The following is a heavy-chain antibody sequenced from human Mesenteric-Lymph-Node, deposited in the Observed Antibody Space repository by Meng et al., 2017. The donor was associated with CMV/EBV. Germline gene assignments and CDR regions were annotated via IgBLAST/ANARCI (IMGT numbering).Heavy chain of an antibody. V-gene: IGHV4-39*01. Sequence: QLQLQESGPGLAKPSETLSLTCIVSGGSISSSSYYWGWIRQPPGKGLEWIGSIYYSGSTYYNPSLKSRVTISVDTSKNQFSLKLSSVTAADTAVYYCARPHYYGSGSSPWFDPWGQGTLVTVSS. CDR1: GGSISSSSYY. J-gene: IGHJ5*02. D-gene: IGHD3-10*01. CDR3: ARPHYYGSGSSPWFDP. CDR2: IYYSGST.